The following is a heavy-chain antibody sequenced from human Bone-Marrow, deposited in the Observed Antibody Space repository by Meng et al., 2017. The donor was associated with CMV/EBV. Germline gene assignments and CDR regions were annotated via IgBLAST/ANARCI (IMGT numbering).Heavy chain of an antibody. CDR2: MNPNSGNT. Sequence: ASVKVSCKASGYTFTSYGISWVRQAPGQGLEWMGWMNPNSGNTGYAQKFQGRVTITRNTSISTAYMELSSLRSEDTAVYYCARSYPRDISYYYGMDVWGQGTTVAVSS. V-gene: IGHV1-8*03. D-gene: IGHD3-16*02. J-gene: IGHJ6*02. CDR1: GYTFTSYG. CDR3: ARSYPRDISYYYGMDV.